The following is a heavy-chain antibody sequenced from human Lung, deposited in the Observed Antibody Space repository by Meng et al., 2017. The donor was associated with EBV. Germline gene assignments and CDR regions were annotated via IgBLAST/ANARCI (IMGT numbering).Heavy chain of an antibody. CDR1: GYTFTNYG. CDR2: ISAYNGDT. D-gene: IGHD1-26*01. J-gene: IGHJ4*02. Sequence: QGHLVHAGGEVKKPGALVKVSCKASGYTFTNYGITWVRQAPGQGLEWMGWISAYNGDTNYAQTLQGRVTMTTDTSTSTAYMELRSLRSDDTAVYYCARVEVGITSGDYWGQGTLVTVSS. V-gene: IGHV1-18*01. CDR3: ARVEVGITSGDY.